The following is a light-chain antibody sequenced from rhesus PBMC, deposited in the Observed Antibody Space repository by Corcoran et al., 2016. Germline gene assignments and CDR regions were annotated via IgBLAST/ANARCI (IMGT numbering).Light chain of an antibody. CDR2: KAS. V-gene: IGKV1-22*01. J-gene: IGKJ3*01. CDR3: QQYSSSPFT. CDR1: QSISSW. Sequence: DIQMTQSPSSLSASVGDTVTIACRASQSISSWLAWYQQKPGKAPKLVLYKASSLQSGVPSRFRGSGSGTDFTLTISSLQSEDFATYYCQQYSSSPFTFVPGTKLDIK.